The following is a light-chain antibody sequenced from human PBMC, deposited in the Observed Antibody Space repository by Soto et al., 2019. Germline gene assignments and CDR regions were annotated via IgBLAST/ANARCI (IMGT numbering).Light chain of an antibody. CDR1: SSDVGGYNY. J-gene: IGLJ2*01. Sequence: QSALTQPASVSGSPGQSITISCTGTSSDVGGYNYVSWFQQHPGLVPKLIIYEVSNRPSGVSNRFSGSKSVNTASLTISGLQSEDEADYYCTSYTSKSTWVFGGGTKLTVL. CDR3: TSYTSKSTWV. CDR2: EVS. V-gene: IGLV2-14*01.